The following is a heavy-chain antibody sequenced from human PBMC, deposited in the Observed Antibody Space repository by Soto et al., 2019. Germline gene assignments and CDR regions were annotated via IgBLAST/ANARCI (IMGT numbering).Heavy chain of an antibody. J-gene: IGHJ3*02. Sequence: SETLSLTCTVSGGSISSYYWSWIRQPAGKGLEWIGRIYTSGSTNYNPSLKSRVTMSVDTSKNQFSLKLSSVTAADTAVYYCARAAGYYDSSGYYRDEYAFDIWGQGTMVTVSS. CDR2: IYTSGST. CDR3: ARAAGYYDSSGYYRDEYAFDI. V-gene: IGHV4-4*07. D-gene: IGHD3-22*01. CDR1: GGSISSYY.